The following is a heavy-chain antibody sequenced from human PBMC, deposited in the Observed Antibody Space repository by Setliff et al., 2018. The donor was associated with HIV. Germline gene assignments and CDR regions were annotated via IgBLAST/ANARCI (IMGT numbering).Heavy chain of an antibody. CDR2: TSVSGSA. Sequence: PSETLSLTCSVSGVSINRTDHYWGWIRQPAGKTLEWIGRTSVSGSATYNPSLKSRVTISIATSKGQFSLRLHSVTAADTAVYYCARVPVAGTARGVFDIWGQGTMVTVSS. D-gene: IGHD6-19*01. V-gene: IGHV4-61*02. J-gene: IGHJ3*02. CDR3: ARVPVAGTARGVFDI. CDR1: GVSINRTDHY.